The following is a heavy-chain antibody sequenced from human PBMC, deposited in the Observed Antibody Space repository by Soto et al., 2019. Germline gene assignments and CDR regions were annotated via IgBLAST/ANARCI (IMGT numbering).Heavy chain of an antibody. J-gene: IGHJ5*02. V-gene: IGHV4-31*03. CDR3: AREEGGGYDHRWFDP. D-gene: IGHD5-12*01. Sequence: ASETLSLTCTISGGSIISSGYCWSWIRQHPGKGLEWIGYIYDSGNTYYNPSLKSRVTISVDTSKNQSSLKLSSVTAADTAVYYCAREEGGGYDHRWFDPWGQGTLVTVSS. CDR2: IYDSGNT. CDR1: GGSIISSGYC.